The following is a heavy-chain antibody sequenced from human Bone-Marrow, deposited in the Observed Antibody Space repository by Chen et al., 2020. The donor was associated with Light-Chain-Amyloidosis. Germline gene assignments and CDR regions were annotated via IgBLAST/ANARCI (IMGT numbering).Heavy chain of an antibody. CDR1: GFSFSNYE. CDR3: ARDRWVARHFPGAVDI. CDR2: SSTTGTTI. V-gene: IGHV3-48*03. D-gene: IGHD2-15*01. J-gene: IGHJ3*02. Sequence: EVQLVESGGGLVQPGGSLRLSCVASGFSFSNYEMNWVRQAPGQGLEWVSYSSTTGTTIYYADFARGRFTISRDNAKNSLYLQMNSLRAEDTAVYYYARDRWVARHFPGAVDIWAKGQWSPSLQ.